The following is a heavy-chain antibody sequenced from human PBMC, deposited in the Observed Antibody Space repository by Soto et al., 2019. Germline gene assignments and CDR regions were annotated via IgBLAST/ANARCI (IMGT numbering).Heavy chain of an antibody. V-gene: IGHV3-23*01. CDR3: VTGVYEIGGYYYDVFDH. CDR1: GFTFSSYA. D-gene: IGHD3-22*01. Sequence: EVQLLESGGDLIQPGGSLRLSCVVSGFTFSSYALSWVRQAPGQGLEWVSGISSGGTNTYYTDSVKGRFTVSRDDFKNTLYLQLDSLRAEDTAIYYCVTGVYEIGGYYYDVFDHWGQGTRVTVS. J-gene: IGHJ4*02. CDR2: ISSGGTNT.